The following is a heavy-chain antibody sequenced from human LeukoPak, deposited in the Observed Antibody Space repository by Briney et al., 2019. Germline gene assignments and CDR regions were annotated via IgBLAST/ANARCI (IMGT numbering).Heavy chain of an antibody. J-gene: IGHJ4*02. CDR3: AKCDSPVAGDYFDY. CDR1: GFTFSSYA. CDR2: ISGGGGNT. Sequence: GGSLRLSCAASGFTFSSYAMSWVRQAPGKGLEWISGISGGGGNTYYADSVKGRFTISRDNSKNTLYLQMNSLRAEDTAVYYCAKCDSPVAGDYFDYWGQGTLVTVSS. D-gene: IGHD6-19*01. V-gene: IGHV3-23*01.